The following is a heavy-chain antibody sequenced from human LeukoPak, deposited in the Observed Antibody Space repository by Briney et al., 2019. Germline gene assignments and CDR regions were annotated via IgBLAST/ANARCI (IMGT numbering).Heavy chain of an antibody. D-gene: IGHD3-3*01. V-gene: IGHV3-30*04. Sequence: PGGSLRLSCAASGLIFSNYAIHWVRQAPGKGLEWVSLISYDGTSKYYADSVKGRFTISRDNSKNTLFLQMSSLRAEDTAVYYCTSRTDTSFGFDIWGQGTMVTVSS. CDR3: TSRTDTSFGFDI. J-gene: IGHJ3*02. CDR1: GLIFSNYA. CDR2: ISYDGTSK.